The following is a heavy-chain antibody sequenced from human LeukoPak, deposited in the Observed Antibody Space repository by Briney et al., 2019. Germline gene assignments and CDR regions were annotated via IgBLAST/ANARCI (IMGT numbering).Heavy chain of an antibody. D-gene: IGHD1-26*01. Sequence: GGSLRLSCAASGFTFSGYGMSWVRQAPGKGLKWVSAISGSGGSTYYADSVKGRITTSRDNSKNTLYLQMNSLRAEDTAVYYCAKCGSYSYAYFDYWGQGTLVTVSS. CDR3: AKCGSYSYAYFDY. CDR1: GFTFSGYG. CDR2: ISGSGGST. J-gene: IGHJ4*02. V-gene: IGHV3-23*01.